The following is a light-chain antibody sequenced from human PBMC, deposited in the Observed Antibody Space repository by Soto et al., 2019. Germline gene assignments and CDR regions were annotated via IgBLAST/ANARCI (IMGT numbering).Light chain of an antibody. J-gene: IGLJ2*01. CDR2: LNNDGSH. Sequence: QPELTQSPSASASLGGSVTLTCTLSSGHSSYAIAWHQQQPEKGPRYLMKLNNDGSHIKGDGIPDRFSGSSSGAERYLTISSLQSEDEADYYCQTWGTGIVVFGGGTKLTVL. CDR1: SGHSSYA. V-gene: IGLV4-69*01. CDR3: QTWGTGIVV.